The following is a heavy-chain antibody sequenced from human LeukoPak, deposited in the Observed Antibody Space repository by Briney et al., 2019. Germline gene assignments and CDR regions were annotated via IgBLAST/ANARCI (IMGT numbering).Heavy chain of an antibody. V-gene: IGHV3-7*01. D-gene: IGHD2-8*02. Sequence: GGSLRLSCAASGFTFSAYWMNWVRQAPGKGLEWVANINEDGSEKYYLDSVKGRFTISRDNAKNSLYLQMNSLRAEDTAVYYCASYWYPWGQGTLVTVSS. CDR2: INEDGSEK. J-gene: IGHJ5*02. CDR1: GFTFSAYW. CDR3: ASYWYP.